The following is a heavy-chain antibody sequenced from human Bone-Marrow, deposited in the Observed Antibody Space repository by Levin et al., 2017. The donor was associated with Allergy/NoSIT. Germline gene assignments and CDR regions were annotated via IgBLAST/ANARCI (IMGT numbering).Heavy chain of an antibody. Sequence: GESLKISCKASGYTFTSYDINWVRQATGQGLEWMGWINPNSGNTGYAQKFQGRVTMTRNTSISTAYMELSSLRSEDTAVYYWAREYSSGWYYYYGMDVWGQGTTVTVSS. V-gene: IGHV1-8*01. CDR1: GYTFTSYD. D-gene: IGHD6-19*01. J-gene: IGHJ6*02. CDR2: INPNSGNT. CDR3: AREYSSGWYYYYGMDV.